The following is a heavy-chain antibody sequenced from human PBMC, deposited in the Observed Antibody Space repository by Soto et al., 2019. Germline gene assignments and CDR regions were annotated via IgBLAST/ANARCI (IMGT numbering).Heavy chain of an antibody. J-gene: IGHJ5*02. CDR2: IYYSGST. Sequence: QLQLQESGPGLVKPSETLSLTCTVSGGSISSSSSYWGWIRQPPGKGLEWIGYIYYSGSTNYNPSLTSRVTISVDTSKNQFSLKLNSVTAADTAVYYCARQPRGAATATSVINWFDPWGQGALVTVSS. V-gene: IGHV4-39*01. D-gene: IGHD4-17*01. CDR1: GGSISSSSSY. CDR3: ARQPRGAATATSVINWFDP.